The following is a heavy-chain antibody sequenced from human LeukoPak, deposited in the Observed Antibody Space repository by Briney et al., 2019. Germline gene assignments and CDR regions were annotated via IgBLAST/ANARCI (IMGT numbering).Heavy chain of an antibody. CDR1: GFTFSSYS. V-gene: IGHV3-21*01. D-gene: IGHD3-16*01. J-gene: IGHJ4*02. CDR3: ARDVGVPGYSIFDY. CDR2: ISSSSSYI. Sequence: GGSLRLSCAASGFTFSSYSMNWVRQAPGKGLEWVSSISSSSSYIYYADSVKGRFTISRDNAKNSLYLQMNSLRAEDTAVYYCARDVGVPGYSIFDYWGQGTLVTVSS.